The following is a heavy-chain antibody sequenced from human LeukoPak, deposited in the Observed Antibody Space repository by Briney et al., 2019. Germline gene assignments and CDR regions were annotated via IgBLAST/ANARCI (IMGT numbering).Heavy chain of an antibody. CDR1: GFTFDDYA. Sequence: GRSLRLSCAASGFTFDDYAMHWVRQAPGKGLEWVSGISWNSGSIGYADSVKGRFTISRDNAKNSLYLQMNSLRAEDTALYYCASGYCSSTSCYSFGYWGRGTLVTVSS. V-gene: IGHV3-9*01. J-gene: IGHJ4*02. D-gene: IGHD2-2*01. CDR2: ISWNSGSI. CDR3: ASGYCSSTSCYSFGY.